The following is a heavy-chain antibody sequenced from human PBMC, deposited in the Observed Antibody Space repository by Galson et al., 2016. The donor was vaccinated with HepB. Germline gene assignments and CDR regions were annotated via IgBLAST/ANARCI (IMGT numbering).Heavy chain of an antibody. V-gene: IGHV1-69*13. J-gene: IGHJ3*02. CDR2: IIPVFRTA. CDR1: GGTFSSST. D-gene: IGHD6-13*01. Sequence: SVKVSCKASGGTFSSSTISWVRQAPGRGLEWLGGIIPVFRTAKYAQKFQGRVTITADESSSTAYMELSSLRSEDTALYYCATDEEGSSTLDAFDIWGQGTMVTVSS. CDR3: ATDEEGSSTLDAFDI.